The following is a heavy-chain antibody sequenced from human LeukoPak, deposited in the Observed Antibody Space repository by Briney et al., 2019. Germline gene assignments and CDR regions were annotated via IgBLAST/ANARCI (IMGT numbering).Heavy chain of an antibody. CDR2: ISATSNYI. J-gene: IGHJ4*02. Sequence: GGSLRLSCAASGFTFSSYSMNWVRQAPGKGLEWVSSISATSNYIYYADSVKGRFTISRDNAKNSLYLQMNSLRAEDTAVYYCARGAGWYNFDYWGQGTLVTVSS. D-gene: IGHD6-19*01. CDR1: GFTFSSYS. CDR3: ARGAGWYNFDY. V-gene: IGHV3-21*01.